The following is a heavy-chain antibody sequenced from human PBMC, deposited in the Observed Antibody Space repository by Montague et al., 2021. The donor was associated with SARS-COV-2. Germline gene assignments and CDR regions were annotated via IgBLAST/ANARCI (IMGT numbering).Heavy chain of an antibody. V-gene: IGHV4-59*09. CDR2: YSGST. J-gene: IGHJ4*02. D-gene: IGHD5-24*01. Sequence: YSGSTNYKPSLKSPVTISVDRSKNQFSLKLSSVTAADKAVYYCARGDGEMATIKSRGPFYDFDYWGQGTLVTVSS. CDR3: ARGDGEMATIKSRGPFYDFDY.